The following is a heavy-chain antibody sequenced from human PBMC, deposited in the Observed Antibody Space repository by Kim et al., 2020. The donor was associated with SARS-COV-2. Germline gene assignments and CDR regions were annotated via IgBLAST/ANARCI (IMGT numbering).Heavy chain of an antibody. CDR2: IYHSGST. J-gene: IGHJ6*02. CDR1: GGSISSSNW. CDR3: ARDLGYYYDSSGYYPLRLYGMYV. Sequence: SETLSLTCAVSGGSISSSNWWSWVRQPPGKGLEWIGEIYHSGSTNYNPSLKSRVTISVDKSKNQFSLKLSSVTAADTAVYYCARDLGYYYDSSGYYPLRLYGMYVWGQGTTVTVSS. D-gene: IGHD3-22*01. V-gene: IGHV4-4*02.